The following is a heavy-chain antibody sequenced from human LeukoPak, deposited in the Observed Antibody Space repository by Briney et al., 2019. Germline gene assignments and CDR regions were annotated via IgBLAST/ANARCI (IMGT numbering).Heavy chain of an antibody. Sequence: PGGSLRLSCAASGFTFSSYAMHWVRQAPGKGLEWVAVISYDGSNKYYADSVKGRFTISRDNSKNTLYLQMNSLRAEDTAVYYCARDNRVLINSSTNFDYWGQGTLVTVSS. CDR2: ISYDGSNK. CDR1: GFTFSSYA. V-gene: IGHV3-30*04. D-gene: IGHD6-6*01. CDR3: ARDNRVLINSSTNFDY. J-gene: IGHJ4*02.